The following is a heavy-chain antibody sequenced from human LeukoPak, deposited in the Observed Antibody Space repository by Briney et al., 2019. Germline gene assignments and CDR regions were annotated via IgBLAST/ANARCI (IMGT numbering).Heavy chain of an antibody. V-gene: IGHV1-2*02. Sequence: GASVKVSCKASGYTFTGYYMHWVRQAPGQGLEWMGWINPNSGGTNYAQKFQGRVTMTRDTSISTAYMELSRLRSDDTAVYYCARSVTRYPPVSFDPWGQGTLVTVSS. J-gene: IGHJ5*02. D-gene: IGHD1-14*01. CDR3: ARSVTRYPPVSFDP. CDR1: GYTFTGYY. CDR2: INPNSGGT.